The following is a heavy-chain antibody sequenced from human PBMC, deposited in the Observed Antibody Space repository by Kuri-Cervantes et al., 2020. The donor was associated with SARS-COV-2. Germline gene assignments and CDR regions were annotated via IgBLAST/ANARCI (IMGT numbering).Heavy chain of an antibody. Sequence: GESLKISCAASGFTFSSYAMSWVRQAPGKGLEWVSAISGSGGSTYYADSVKGRFTISRDNSKDTLYLQMNSLRAEVTAVYYCAKDRRGVGAEKDYFDYWGQGTLVTVSS. J-gene: IGHJ4*02. CDR2: ISGSGGST. V-gene: IGHV3-23*01. D-gene: IGHD1-14*01. CDR1: GFTFSSYA. CDR3: AKDRRGVGAEKDYFDY.